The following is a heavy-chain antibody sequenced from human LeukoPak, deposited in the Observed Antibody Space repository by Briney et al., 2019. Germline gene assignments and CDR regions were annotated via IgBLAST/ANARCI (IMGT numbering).Heavy chain of an antibody. CDR2: IKQDGSEK. Sequence: GGSLRLSCAASGFTFSNYWMSWVRQAPGKGLEWVAHIKQDGSEKYYVDSVKGRFTISRDNAKNSLYLQMNSLRAEDTAVYYCAREFNTVGNFDYWGQGTLVTVSS. V-gene: IGHV3-7*01. J-gene: IGHJ4*02. D-gene: IGHD3-10*01. CDR3: AREFNTVGNFDY. CDR1: GFTFSNYW.